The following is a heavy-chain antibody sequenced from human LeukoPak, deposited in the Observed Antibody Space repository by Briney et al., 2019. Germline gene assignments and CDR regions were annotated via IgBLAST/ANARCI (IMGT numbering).Heavy chain of an antibody. CDR3: ALYYYDSSGYLFDY. Sequence: SETLSLTCTVSGGSISSYYWSWIRQPPGKGLEWIGYIYYSGSTYYNPSLKSRVTISVDTSKNQFSLKLSSVTAADTAVYYCALYYYDSSGYLFDYWGQGTLVTVSS. D-gene: IGHD3-22*01. V-gene: IGHV4-59*06. CDR2: IYYSGST. CDR1: GGSISSYY. J-gene: IGHJ4*02.